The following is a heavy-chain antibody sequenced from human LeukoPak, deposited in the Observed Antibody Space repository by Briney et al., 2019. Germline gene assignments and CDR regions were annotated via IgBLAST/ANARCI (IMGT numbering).Heavy chain of an antibody. CDR1: GFTFSSYG. CDR2: IWYDGSNK. Sequence: PGGSLRLSCAASGFTFSSYGMHWVRQAPGKGLEWVAVIWYDGSNKYYAGSVKGRFTISRDNSKNTLYLQMNSLRAEDTAVYYCARGSTVVSYAFDIWGQGTMVTVSS. J-gene: IGHJ3*02. D-gene: IGHD4-23*01. V-gene: IGHV3-33*01. CDR3: ARGSTVVSYAFDI.